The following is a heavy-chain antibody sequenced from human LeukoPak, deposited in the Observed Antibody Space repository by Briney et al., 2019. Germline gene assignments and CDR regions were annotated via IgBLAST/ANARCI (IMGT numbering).Heavy chain of an antibody. CDR2: IYYSGST. Sequence: PSETLSLTCTVSGGSISSGDYYWSWVRQPPGEGLEWTGYIYYSGSTYYNPSLKGRVTISVDTSKNQFSLQLSSVTAADTAVYYCARGDYDSSGYCYYFDYWGQGTLVTVSS. CDR3: ARGDYDSSGYCYYFDY. V-gene: IGHV4-30-4*08. J-gene: IGHJ4*02. CDR1: GGSISSGDYY. D-gene: IGHD3-22*01.